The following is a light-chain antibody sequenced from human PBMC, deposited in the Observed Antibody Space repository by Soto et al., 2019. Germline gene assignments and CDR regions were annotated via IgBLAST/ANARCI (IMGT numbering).Light chain of an antibody. V-gene: IGKV2-28*01. Sequence: DIVMTQSPLSLPVTPGKPSSISCRSSHSLLHSNGYNYLDWYLQKPGQSPQLLIYLGSNRASGVPERFSGSGSGTDFTLKISRVQPEDVAVYYCMQALQTPWTFGQGTQVDIK. CDR2: LGS. CDR1: HSLLHSNGYNY. J-gene: IGKJ1*01. CDR3: MQALQTPWT.